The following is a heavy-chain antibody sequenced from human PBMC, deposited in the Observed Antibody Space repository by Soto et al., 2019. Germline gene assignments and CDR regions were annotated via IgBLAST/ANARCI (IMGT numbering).Heavy chain of an antibody. CDR2: ITWNSGRI. D-gene: IGHD3-10*01. CDR1: GFTFADYA. Sequence: EVQLVESGGGLVQPGRSLRLSCAASGFTFADYAMHWVRQAPGKGLEWVSIITWNSGRIGYADSVKGRFTISRDNAKNSLYLQMNSLRAEDTALYYCARDIGGEFGDPRLSGGFDYWGRGTLVTVSS. CDR3: ARDIGGEFGDPRLSGGFDY. J-gene: IGHJ4*02. V-gene: IGHV3-9*01.